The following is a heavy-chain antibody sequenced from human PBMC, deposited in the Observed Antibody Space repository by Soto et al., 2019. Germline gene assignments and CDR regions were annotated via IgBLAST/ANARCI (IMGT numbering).Heavy chain of an antibody. CDR1: GFTSSRSA. CDR2: VVVGSGYT. V-gene: IGHV1-58*01. Sequence: SVKVSCKSFGFTSSRSAVLWVRQARGQRLEWIGWVVVGSGYTNYAQKFQERVTITTDMPTSTVYMELSSLRSDDTGVYYCTAPTATTPDSYYGADVWGQGTSVTVSS. D-gene: IGHD1-1*01. CDR3: TAPTATTPDSYYGADV. J-gene: IGHJ6*02.